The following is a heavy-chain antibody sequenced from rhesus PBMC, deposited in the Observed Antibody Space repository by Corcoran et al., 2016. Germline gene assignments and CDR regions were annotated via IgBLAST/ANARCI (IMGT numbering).Heavy chain of an antibody. V-gene: IGHV4-169*02. CDR1: GGSISSSY. Sequence: QLQLQESGPGLVKPSETLSVTCAVSGGSISSSYWSWIRQAPGKGLEWIGYIYGSGISTNSHPSLMSRVTLSVDTSKNQLAQKLRSVTAADPAVYDGASDPENCTGSGCYHWGQGVLVTVSS. CDR3: ASDPENCTGSGCYH. CDR2: IYGSGIST. J-gene: IGHJ4*01. D-gene: IGHD2-21*01.